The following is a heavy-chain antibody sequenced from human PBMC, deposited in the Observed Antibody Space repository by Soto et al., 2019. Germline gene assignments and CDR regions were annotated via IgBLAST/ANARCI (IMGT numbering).Heavy chain of an antibody. CDR2: IDYTGNT. CDR3: ARINKGYGTDC. Sequence: PSETLSLTCTVSGGSISSSSYYWGCIRQPPGKGLEWIASIDYTGNTFYNPSLTSRVTISVDTSKNQFSLKVTSVTAADTAVYYCARINKGYGTDCWGQGTLVTVLL. V-gene: IGHV4-39*01. D-gene: IGHD5-18*01. J-gene: IGHJ4*02. CDR1: GGSISSSSYY.